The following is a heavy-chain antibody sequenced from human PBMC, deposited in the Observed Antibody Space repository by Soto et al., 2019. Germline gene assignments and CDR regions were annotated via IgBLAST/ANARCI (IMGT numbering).Heavy chain of an antibody. CDR3: ARDEYYYDSSGYLTFDY. D-gene: IGHD3-22*01. CDR2: IWYDGSNK. J-gene: IGHJ4*02. V-gene: IGHV3-33*01. CDR1: GFTFSSYG. Sequence: EGSLRLSCAASGFTFSSYGMHWVRQAPGKGLEWVAVIWYDGSNKYYADSVKGRFTISRDNSKNTLYLQMNSLRAEDTAVYYCARDEYYYDSSGYLTFDYWGQGTLVTVSS.